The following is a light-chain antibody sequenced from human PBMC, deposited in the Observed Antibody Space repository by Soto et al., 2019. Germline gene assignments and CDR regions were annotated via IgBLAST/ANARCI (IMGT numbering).Light chain of an antibody. Sequence: SALTQPASVSGSPGQSITISCTGTSSYVGSYNLVSWYQQHPGKAPKLMIYEGSKRPSGVSNRFSGSKSGNTASLTISGLQAEDEGDYYCCSYAGSSTPYVFGTGTTLTVL. V-gene: IGLV2-23*01. J-gene: IGLJ1*01. CDR2: EGS. CDR1: SSYVGSYNL. CDR3: CSYAGSSTPYV.